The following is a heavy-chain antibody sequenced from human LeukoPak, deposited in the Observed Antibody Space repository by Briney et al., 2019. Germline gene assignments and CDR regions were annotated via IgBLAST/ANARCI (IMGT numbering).Heavy chain of an antibody. V-gene: IGHV3-74*01. CDR2: INSDGSST. CDR3: ARAARGDYYYMDV. Sequence: GGSLRLSCAAPGFTFSSCWMHWVRQAPGKGLVWVSRINSDGSSTSYADSVKGRFTISRDNAKNTLYLQMNSLRAEDTAVYYCARAARGDYYYMDVWGEGTTVTVSS. J-gene: IGHJ6*03. CDR1: GFTFSSCW. D-gene: IGHD6-6*01.